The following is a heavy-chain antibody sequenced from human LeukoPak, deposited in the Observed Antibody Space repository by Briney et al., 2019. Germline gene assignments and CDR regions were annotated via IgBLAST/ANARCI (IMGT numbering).Heavy chain of an antibody. CDR3: ARDPIEWLFNPNYFDY. CDR2: ISSSSSYI. D-gene: IGHD3-3*01. CDR1: GFTFSSYS. Sequence: GGFLRLSCAASGFTFSSYSMNWVRQAPGKGLEWVSSISSSSSYIYYADSVKGRFTISRDNAKNSLYLQMNSLRAEDTAVYYCARDPIEWLFNPNYFDYWGQGTLVTVSS. J-gene: IGHJ4*02. V-gene: IGHV3-21*01.